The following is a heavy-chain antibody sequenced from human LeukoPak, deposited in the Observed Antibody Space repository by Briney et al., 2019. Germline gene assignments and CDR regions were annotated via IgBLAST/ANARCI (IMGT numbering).Heavy chain of an antibody. CDR1: GGSISIGGYY. D-gene: IGHD4-17*01. J-gene: IGHJ5*02. CDR3: ARTKVTTLSRWFDP. V-gene: IGHV4-31*03. CDR2: IYYSGST. Sequence: SETLSLTCTVFGGSISIGGYYWSWIRQHPGKGLEWIGYIYYSGSTYYNPSLKSRVTISVDTSKNQFSLKLSSVTAADTAVYYCARTKVTTLSRWFDPWGQGTLVTVSS.